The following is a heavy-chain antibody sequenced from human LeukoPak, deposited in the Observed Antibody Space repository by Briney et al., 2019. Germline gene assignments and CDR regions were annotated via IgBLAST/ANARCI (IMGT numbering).Heavy chain of an antibody. D-gene: IGHD6-13*01. J-gene: IGHJ5*02. CDR3: ASSSWRYNWFDP. V-gene: IGHV4-39*07. CDR1: GDSISNYY. CDR2: IYYSGST. Sequence: PSETLSLTCTVSGDSISNYYWGWIRQPPGKGLEWIGSIYYSGSTYYNPSLKSRVTISVDTSKNQFSLKLSSVTAADTAVYYCASSSWRYNWFDPWGQGTLVTVSS.